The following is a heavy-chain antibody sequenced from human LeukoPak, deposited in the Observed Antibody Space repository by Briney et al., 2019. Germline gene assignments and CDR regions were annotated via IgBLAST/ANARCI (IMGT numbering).Heavy chain of an antibody. D-gene: IGHD4-17*01. CDR3: ARRNYGDYQGFYWYFDL. J-gene: IGHJ2*01. Sequence: GESLKISCKGSGYSFTSYWFSWVRQMPGKGLEWMGIIYTGNADTNNSHSFQGQVTISADKSITTAYLQWSSLKASDNAIYYCARRNYGDYQGFYWYFDLWGRGTLVTVS. CDR1: GYSFTSYW. V-gene: IGHV5-51*01. CDR2: IYTGNADT.